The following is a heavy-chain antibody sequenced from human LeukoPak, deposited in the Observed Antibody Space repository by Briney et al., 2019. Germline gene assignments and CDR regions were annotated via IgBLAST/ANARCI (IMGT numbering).Heavy chain of an antibody. V-gene: IGHV4-59*01. Sequence: KPSETLSLTCTVSGGSISSYHWSWIRQPPGKGLEWIGYIYYSGSTNYNPSLKSRVTISVDTSKNQFSLKLSSVTAADTAVYYCAAGYSSGWYDPIDYWGQGTLVTVSS. CDR1: GGSISSYH. D-gene: IGHD6-19*01. CDR3: AAGYSSGWYDPIDY. CDR2: IYYSGST. J-gene: IGHJ4*02.